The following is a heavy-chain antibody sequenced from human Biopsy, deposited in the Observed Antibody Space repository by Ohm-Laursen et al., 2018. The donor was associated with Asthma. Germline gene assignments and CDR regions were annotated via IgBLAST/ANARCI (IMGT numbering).Heavy chain of an antibody. CDR3: AREATSGEVPFGYFYALDV. J-gene: IGHJ6*04. CDR1: GYSLTDLS. CDR2: INPNSGGT. V-gene: IGHV1-2*06. D-gene: IGHD2-2*01. Sequence: ASVKVSCKVSGYSLTDLSMHWVRQAPGQGLEWMGRINPNSGGTNYAQKFQGRVTMTSDTSISTAYMELSRLRSEDTAVYYCAREATSGEVPFGYFYALDVWGEGTTVTVSS.